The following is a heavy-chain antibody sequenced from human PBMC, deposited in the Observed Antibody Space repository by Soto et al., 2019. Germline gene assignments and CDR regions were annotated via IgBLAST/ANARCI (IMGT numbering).Heavy chain of an antibody. Sequence: PVETLKISCKGSGYSFTSYWIGWVRQMPGKGLEWMGIIYPGDSDTRYSPSFQGKVTISADKSISTAYLQWSSLKASDTAMYYCARMGVFGVPRAFDIWGQGTMVNVSS. V-gene: IGHV5-51*01. CDR3: ARMGVFGVPRAFDI. D-gene: IGHD3-3*01. CDR1: GYSFTSYW. CDR2: IYPGDSDT. J-gene: IGHJ3*02.